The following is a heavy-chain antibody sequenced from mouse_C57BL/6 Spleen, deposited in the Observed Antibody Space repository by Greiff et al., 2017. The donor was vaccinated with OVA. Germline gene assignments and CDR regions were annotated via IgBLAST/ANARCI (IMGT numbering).Heavy chain of an antibody. Sequence: QVQLQQSGPELVKPGASVTISCKASGYAFSSSWMNWVKPRPGKGLEWIGRIYPGDGDTNYHGKFKGKATLTADKSSSTAYMQLSSLTSEDSAVYFGARRGYYDYDWYFDVWGTGTTVTVSS. CDR2: IYPGDGDT. V-gene: IGHV1-82*01. J-gene: IGHJ1*03. D-gene: IGHD2-4*01. CDR1: GYAFSSSW. CDR3: ARRGYYDYDWYFDV.